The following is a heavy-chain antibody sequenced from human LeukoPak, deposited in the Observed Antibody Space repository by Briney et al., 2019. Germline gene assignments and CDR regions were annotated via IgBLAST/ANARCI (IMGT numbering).Heavy chain of an antibody. CDR1: GYTFTTYA. V-gene: IGHV1-69*04. CDR2: IIPILDIT. Sequence: ASVKVSCKASGYTFTTYAMNWVRQAPGQGLEWMGRIIPILDITNYAQQFQGRVTITADKSTSTAYVELSSLRSEDTAVYYCARGVDYYDSSGHVDYWGQGTLVTVSS. D-gene: IGHD3-22*01. J-gene: IGHJ4*02. CDR3: ARGVDYYDSSGHVDY.